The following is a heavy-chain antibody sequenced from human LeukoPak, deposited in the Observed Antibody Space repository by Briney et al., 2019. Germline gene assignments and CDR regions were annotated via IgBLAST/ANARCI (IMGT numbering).Heavy chain of an antibody. Sequence: PSGTLSLTCTVSGGSISSYYWSWIRQPPGKGLEWIGYIYYSGSTNYNPSLKSRVTISVDTSKNQFSLKLSSVTAADTAVYYCARDGSSWFLDAFDIWGQGTMVTVSS. CDR1: GGSISSYY. CDR2: IYYSGST. CDR3: ARDGSSWFLDAFDI. V-gene: IGHV4-59*01. D-gene: IGHD6-13*01. J-gene: IGHJ3*02.